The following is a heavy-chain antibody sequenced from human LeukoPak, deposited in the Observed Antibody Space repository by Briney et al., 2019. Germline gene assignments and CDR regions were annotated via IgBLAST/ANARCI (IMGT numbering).Heavy chain of an antibody. V-gene: IGHV4-39*01. CDR1: GGSISSSSYY. D-gene: IGHD3-10*01. CDR3: ARHQRITMPGARAFDI. CDR2: ISNSGST. J-gene: IGHJ3*02. Sequence: KPSETLSLTCTVSGGSISSSSYYWDWIRQPPGKGLEWIGSISNSGSTYYNPSLKSRVTISVDTSKNQFSLKLSSVTAADTAVYYCARHQRITMPGARAFDIWGQGTMVTVSS.